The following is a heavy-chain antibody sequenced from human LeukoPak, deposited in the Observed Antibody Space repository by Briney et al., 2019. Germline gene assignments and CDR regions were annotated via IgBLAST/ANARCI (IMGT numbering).Heavy chain of an antibody. CDR1: GFTFSSYG. D-gene: IGHD5-18*01. J-gene: IGHJ6*02. Sequence: GGSLRLSCAASGFTFSSYGMHWVRQAPGKGLVWVGFIRSKTYGGTTEYAASVKGRITISRDDSKRIAYLQMNSLKTEDTAVYYCTRGPTQQWLYYGMDVWGQGTTVTVSS. CDR3: TRGPTQQWLYYGMDV. CDR2: IRSKTYGGTT. V-gene: IGHV3-49*04.